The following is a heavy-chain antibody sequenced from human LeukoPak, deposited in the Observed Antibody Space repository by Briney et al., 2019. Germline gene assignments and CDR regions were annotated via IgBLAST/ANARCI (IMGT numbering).Heavy chain of an antibody. CDR3: ARDDVVVVAATVAFDI. CDR2: IIPILGIA. CDR1: GGTFSSYA. V-gene: IGHV1-69*04. D-gene: IGHD2-15*01. Sequence: WDSVKVSCKASGGTFSSYAISWERQAPGQGLEWMGRIIPILGIANYAQKFQGRVTITADKSTSTAYMELSSLRSEDTAVYYCARDDVVVVAATVAFDIWGQGTMVTVSS. J-gene: IGHJ3*02.